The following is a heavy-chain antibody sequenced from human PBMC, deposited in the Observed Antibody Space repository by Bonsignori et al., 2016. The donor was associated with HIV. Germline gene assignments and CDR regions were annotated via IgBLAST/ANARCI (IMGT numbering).Heavy chain of an antibody. V-gene: IGHV1-18*01. CDR2: ISVYNGNT. Sequence: WVRQAPGQGLEWMGWISVYNGNTDYAQKFQGRVTMTTDTSTTTSYMEMRNLRSDDTAVYYCARDGPGAPGKDYMDVWGKGTTVTVSS. CDR3: ARDGPGAPGKDYMDV. D-gene: IGHD6-13*01. J-gene: IGHJ6*03.